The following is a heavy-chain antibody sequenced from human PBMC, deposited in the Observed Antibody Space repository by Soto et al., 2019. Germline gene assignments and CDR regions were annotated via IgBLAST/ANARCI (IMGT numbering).Heavy chain of an antibody. CDR2: IDPSDSYT. J-gene: IGHJ6*02. Sequence: GESLKISCTGSGYSFTSYWISWVRQMPGKGLEWMGRIDPSDSYTNYRPSFQGHVNISADKSISTAYLQWSSLKASDTAMYYCARLKYYYDSSGYRLYYYYGMDVWGQGTTVTVSS. D-gene: IGHD3-22*01. CDR1: GYSFTSYW. CDR3: ARLKYYYDSSGYRLYYYYGMDV. V-gene: IGHV5-10-1*01.